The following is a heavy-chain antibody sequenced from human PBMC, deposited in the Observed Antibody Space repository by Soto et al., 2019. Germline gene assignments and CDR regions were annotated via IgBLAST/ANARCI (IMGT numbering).Heavy chain of an antibody. D-gene: IGHD2-15*01. CDR1: GAPITINY. V-gene: IGHV4-59*01. J-gene: IGHJ4*01. CDR2: IYYSGST. CDR3: ARDAGGPYDH. Sequence: SETLSLTCTVSGAPITINYWSWIRQAPGKGLEWIGYIYYSGSTTYNPSLKSRVTMSADTSKDQFSLKLNSVTAADTAVYYCARDAGGPYDHWGPGTLVTVSS.